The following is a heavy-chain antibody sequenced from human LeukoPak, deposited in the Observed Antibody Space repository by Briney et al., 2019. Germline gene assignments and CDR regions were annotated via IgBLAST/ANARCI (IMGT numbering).Heavy chain of an antibody. CDR1: GFTFSSYG. CDR2: IRYDGSNK. J-gene: IGHJ4*02. V-gene: IGHV3-33*01. CDR3: AREYPPRYYYDSSGYLDY. Sequence: GGSLRLSCAASGFTFSSYGMHWVRQAPGKGREWVAVIRYDGSNKYYADSVKGRFTISRDNSKNTLYLQTNSLRAEGTAVYYCAREYPPRYYYDSSGYLDYWGQGTLVTVSS. D-gene: IGHD3-22*01.